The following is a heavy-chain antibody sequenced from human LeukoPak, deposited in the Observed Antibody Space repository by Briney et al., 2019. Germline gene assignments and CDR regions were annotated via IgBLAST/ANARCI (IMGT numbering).Heavy chain of an antibody. CDR1: GGSISSSSDY. J-gene: IGHJ5*02. CDR3: AREKLAAFDP. Sequence: SETLSLTCTVSGGSISSSSDYWGWIRQPPGKGLEWIGSIYYSGSSYYNPSLKTRVTISVDTSKNQFSLKLSSVTAADTAVYYCAREKLAAFDPWGQGTLVTVSS. V-gene: IGHV4-39*07. D-gene: IGHD6-13*01. CDR2: IYYSGSS.